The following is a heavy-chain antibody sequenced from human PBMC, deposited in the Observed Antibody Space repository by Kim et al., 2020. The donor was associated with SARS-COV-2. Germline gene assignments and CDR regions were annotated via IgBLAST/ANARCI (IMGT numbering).Heavy chain of an antibody. V-gene: IGHV3-23*01. J-gene: IGHJ4*02. Sequence: PVKGRLPIARDNSRDTLFLQMNSLRAEDTAIYYCAKHPTASCYTGLDYWGQGTLVTVSS. CDR3: AKHPTASCYTGLDY. D-gene: IGHD2-2*02.